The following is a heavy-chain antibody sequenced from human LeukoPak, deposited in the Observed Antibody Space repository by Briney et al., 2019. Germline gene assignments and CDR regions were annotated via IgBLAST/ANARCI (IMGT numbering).Heavy chain of an antibody. CDR2: ISYDGTNK. CDR1: GFTFSSHG. D-gene: IGHD4-17*01. J-gene: IGHJ4*02. V-gene: IGHV3-30*18. CDR3: AKDTDYGDHTVDY. Sequence: PGRSLRLSCAASGFTFSSHGMHWVRQAPGKGLEWVAIISYDGTNKYYGDSVKGRFTISRDNSKNTLYLQINSLRVEDTAVYYCAKDTDYGDHTVDYWGQGTLVTVSS.